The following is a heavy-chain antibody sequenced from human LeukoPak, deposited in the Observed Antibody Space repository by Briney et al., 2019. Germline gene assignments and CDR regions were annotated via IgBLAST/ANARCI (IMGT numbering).Heavy chain of an antibody. J-gene: IGHJ4*02. Sequence: PGGSLRLSCEASGFTFSSYWMSWVRQAPGKGLEWVANIKRDGSETYYVNSVKGRFTISRDNAKNSLFLQMNSLRVEDTAVYYCASLDTAMVTWRDNWGQGTLVTVSS. CDR2: IKRDGSET. D-gene: IGHD5-18*01. CDR3: ASLDTAMVTWRDN. CDR1: GFTFSSYW. V-gene: IGHV3-7*03.